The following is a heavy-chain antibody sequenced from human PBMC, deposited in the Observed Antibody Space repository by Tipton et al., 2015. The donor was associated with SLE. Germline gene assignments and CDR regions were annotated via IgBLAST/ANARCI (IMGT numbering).Heavy chain of an antibody. J-gene: IGHJ4*02. CDR2: IYTSGST. D-gene: IGHD2-2*01. Sequence: TLSLTCTVSGGSISSYYWSWIRQPAGKGLEWIGRIYTSGSTNYNPSLKSRVTISVDTSKNQFSLKLSSVTAADTAVYYCASVCSSTSCHGDYFDYWGQGTLVTVSS. V-gene: IGHV4-4*07. CDR1: GGSISSYY. CDR3: ASVCSSTSCHGDYFDY.